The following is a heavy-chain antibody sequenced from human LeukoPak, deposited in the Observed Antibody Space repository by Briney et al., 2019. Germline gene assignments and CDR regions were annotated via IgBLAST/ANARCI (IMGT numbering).Heavy chain of an antibody. Sequence: PSETLSLTCTVSGASLSSSNYYWGWIRQPPGKGLEWIGSIYYSESAYSNPSLKSRLTISVDTSKNQFSLRRSSVTAADTAVYYCTRHAVTGPSGFNSWGQGTLVTVSS. V-gene: IGHV4-39*01. D-gene: IGHD3-10*01. J-gene: IGHJ4*02. CDR3: TRHAVTGPSGFNS. CDR1: GASLSSSNYY. CDR2: IYYSESA.